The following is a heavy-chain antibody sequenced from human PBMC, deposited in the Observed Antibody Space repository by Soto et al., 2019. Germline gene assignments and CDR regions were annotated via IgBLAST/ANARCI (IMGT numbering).Heavy chain of an antibody. D-gene: IGHD2-15*01. CDR2: ISFDGSNK. Sequence: QVQLVESGGGVVQPGRSLRLSCAASGFTFSTYAMYWVRQAPGKGLEWVAVISFDGSNKFYADSVRGRFTISRDNSKNTLYLRMHSLSAEDTAVYYCASTNCYRGSFYWDFFDSWCQGTLVTVSS. CDR1: GFTFSTYA. V-gene: IGHV3-30*03. CDR3: ASTNCYRGSFYWDFFDS. J-gene: IGHJ4*02.